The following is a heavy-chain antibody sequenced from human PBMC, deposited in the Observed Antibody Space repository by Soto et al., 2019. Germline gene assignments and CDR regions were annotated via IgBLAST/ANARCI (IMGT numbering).Heavy chain of an antibody. CDR1: GYTVTTHY. V-gene: IGHV1-46*01. D-gene: IGHD3-3*01. Sequence: QVQLVQSGAEVKKPGASVKISCTASGYTVTTHYMHWLRQAPGRGLEWMGAINPGSGAAKYTQTFQARVTMTRDTATNTVYMEMSDLRSEDTAVFYCARGGEVGVAGSAAFDMWGQGTMVTVSS. CDR3: ARGGEVGVAGSAAFDM. J-gene: IGHJ3*02. CDR2: INPGSGAA.